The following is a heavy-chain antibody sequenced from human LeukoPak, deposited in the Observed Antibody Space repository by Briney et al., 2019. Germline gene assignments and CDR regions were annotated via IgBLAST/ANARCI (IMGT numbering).Heavy chain of an antibody. D-gene: IGHD2/OR15-2a*01. CDR2: ISPDGSSA. J-gene: IGHJ4*02. Sequence: GGSLRLSCAASGFTFSSYWMHWVRQARGKGLVWVARISPDGSSALSADSVRGRFTISRDNADNTLYLQLNSLIAEDTAVYYCARVSFCPRCHFDYWGQGTLVTVSS. V-gene: IGHV3-74*03. CDR1: GFTFSSYW. CDR3: ARVSFCPRCHFDY.